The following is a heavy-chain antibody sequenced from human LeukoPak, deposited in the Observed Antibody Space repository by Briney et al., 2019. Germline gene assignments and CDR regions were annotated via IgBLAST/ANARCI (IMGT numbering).Heavy chain of an antibody. J-gene: IGHJ4*02. D-gene: IGHD3-22*01. V-gene: IGHV3-30-3*01. CDR1: GFTFSSYA. CDR2: ISYDGSNK. Sequence: TGGSLRLSCAASGFTFSSYAMHWVRQAPGKGLEWVAVISYDGSNKYYADSVKGRFTISRDNSKNTLYLQMNSLRAEDTAVYYCARDDDSSGYYVGGFDYWGQGTLVTVSS. CDR3: ARDDDSSGYYVGGFDY.